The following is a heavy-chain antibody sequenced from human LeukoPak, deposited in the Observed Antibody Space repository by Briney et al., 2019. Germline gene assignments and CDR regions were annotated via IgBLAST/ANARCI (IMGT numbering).Heavy chain of an antibody. CDR3: AKGGRYCSGGSCYYAYFDY. V-gene: IGHV3-30*02. J-gene: IGHJ4*02. CDR2: IRYDGSNK. CDR1: GFTFSSYG. Sequence: GGSLRLSCAASGFTFSSYGMHWVRQAPGKGLEWVAFIRYDGSNKYYADSVKGRFTISRDNSKNTLYLQMNSLRAEDAAVYYCAKGGRYCSGGSCYYAYFDYWGQGTLVTVSS. D-gene: IGHD2-15*01.